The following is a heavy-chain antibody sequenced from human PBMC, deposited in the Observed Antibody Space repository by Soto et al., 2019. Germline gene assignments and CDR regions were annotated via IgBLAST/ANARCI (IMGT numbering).Heavy chain of an antibody. J-gene: IGHJ4*02. CDR2: IRTSGATR. CDR1: GFTFSTDS. Sequence: EVQLVESGGGLVQPGGSLRLSCVASGFTFSTDSMNWVRQAPGKGLEWVAHIRTSGATRYYADSVKGRFTISRDNAKTSLYLQMDSLRNEDTAVYYCARFFGSGFDYWVQGTLVTVSS. CDR3: ARFFGSGFDY. V-gene: IGHV3-48*02. D-gene: IGHD6-19*01.